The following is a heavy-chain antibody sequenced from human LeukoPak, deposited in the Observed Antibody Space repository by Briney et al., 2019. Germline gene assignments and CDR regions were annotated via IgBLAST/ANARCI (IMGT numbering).Heavy chain of an antibody. CDR3: ARGGRNYDSSGYYYGAFDI. D-gene: IGHD3-22*01. V-gene: IGHV1-2*02. CDR2: INPNSGGT. J-gene: IGHJ3*02. CDR1: GYTFTGYY. Sequence: PGATVKVSCKASGYTFTGYYMHWVRQAPGQGLEWMGWINPNSGGTNYAQKFQGRVTMTRDTSTSTVYMELSSLRSEDTAVYYCARGGRNYDSSGYYYGAFDIWGQGTMVTVSS.